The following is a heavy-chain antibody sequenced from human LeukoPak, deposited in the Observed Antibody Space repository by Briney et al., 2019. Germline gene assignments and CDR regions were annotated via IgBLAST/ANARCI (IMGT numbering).Heavy chain of an antibody. CDR3: ARVSFTMVRGVITSGPNWFDP. Sequence: SVKVSCKASGGTFSSYAISWVRQAPGQGLEWMGGIIPIFGTANYAQKFQGRVTITADKSTSTAYMELSSLRSEDTAVYYCARVSFTMVRGVITSGPNWFDPWGQGTLVTVSS. CDR1: GGTFSSYA. D-gene: IGHD3-10*01. J-gene: IGHJ5*02. CDR2: IIPIFGTA. V-gene: IGHV1-69*06.